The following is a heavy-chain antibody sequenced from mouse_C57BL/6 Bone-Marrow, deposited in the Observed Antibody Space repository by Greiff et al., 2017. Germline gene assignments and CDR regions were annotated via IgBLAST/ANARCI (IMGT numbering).Heavy chain of an antibody. CDR1: GYTFTSYW. J-gene: IGHJ3*01. D-gene: IGHD2-5*01. CDR3: ARFPYSNYGRWFAY. V-gene: IGHV1-69*01. CDR2: IDPSDSYT. Sequence: QVQLQQPGAELVMPGASVKLSCKASGYTFTSYWMHWVKQRPGQGLEWIGEIDPSDSYTNYNQKFKGKSTLTVAKSSSTAYVQRSSLTSEDSAVYDGARFPYSNYGRWFAYWGQGTLVTVSA.